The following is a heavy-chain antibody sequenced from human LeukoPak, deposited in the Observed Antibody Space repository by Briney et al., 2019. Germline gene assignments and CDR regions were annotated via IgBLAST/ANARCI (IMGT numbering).Heavy chain of an antibody. J-gene: IGHJ4*02. CDR2: MNPNSGRT. CDR1: GYPLTSYD. D-gene: IGHD6-6*01. Sequence: ASVKVSCKASGYPLTSYDINWVRQATGQGLEWMGWMNPNSGRTGYAQKFQGRITMTRNTSISTAYMELSSLRSDDTAVYYCAREAPSRYFDYWGQGALVTVSS. V-gene: IGHV1-8*01. CDR3: AREAPSRYFDY.